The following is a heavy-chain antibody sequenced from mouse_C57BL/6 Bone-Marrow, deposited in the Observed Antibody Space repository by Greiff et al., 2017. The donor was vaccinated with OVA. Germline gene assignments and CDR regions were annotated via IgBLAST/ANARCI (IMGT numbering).Heavy chain of an antibody. V-gene: IGHV1-42*01. CDR2: INPSTGGT. Sequence: EVKVVESGPELVKPGASVKISCKASGYSFTGYYMNWVKQSPEKSLEWIGDINPSTGGTTYNQKFKAKATLTVDKSSSTAYMQLKSLTSEDAAVYSCASKLGRDAMDYWGQGTSVTVSS. D-gene: IGHD4-1*01. J-gene: IGHJ4*01. CDR3: ASKLGRDAMDY. CDR1: GYSFTGYY.